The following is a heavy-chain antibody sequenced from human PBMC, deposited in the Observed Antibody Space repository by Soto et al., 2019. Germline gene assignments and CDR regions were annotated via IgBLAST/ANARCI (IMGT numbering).Heavy chain of an antibody. D-gene: IGHD3-22*01. CDR1: GFTLRNHG. Sequence: QVQLVESGGGVVQPGRSLRLCWAASGFTLRNHGMHWVRQAPGKGLEWVAVISFDGRDEYYANSVKGRFTVSRDNSRNTVYLQMNSLKHEDTAVYYCAKLCRSLGFGSMRYFDSSDSDWYIDLWGRGTLVTVSS. J-gene: IGHJ2*01. CDR3: AKLCRSLGFGSMRYFDSSDSDWYIDL. CDR2: ISFDGRDE. V-gene: IGHV3-30*18.